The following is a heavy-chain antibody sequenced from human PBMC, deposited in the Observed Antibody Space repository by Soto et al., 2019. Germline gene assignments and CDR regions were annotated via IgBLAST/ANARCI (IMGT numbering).Heavy chain of an antibody. Sequence: EVQLVESGGGLVQPGGSLRLSCAASGFTFSSYSMNWVRQAPGKGLEWVSYISSSSSTIYYADSVKGRFTNSRDNAKNYLYLQMNSLRAEDTAVYYCARDGLWWYYEEDYWGQGTLVTVSS. D-gene: IGHD2-21*01. CDR3: ARDGLWWYYEEDY. V-gene: IGHV3-48*01. J-gene: IGHJ4*02. CDR1: GFTFSSYS. CDR2: ISSSSSTI.